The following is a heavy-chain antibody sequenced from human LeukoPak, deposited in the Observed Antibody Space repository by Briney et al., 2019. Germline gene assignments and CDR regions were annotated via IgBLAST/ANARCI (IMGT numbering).Heavy chain of an antibody. D-gene: IGHD5-18*01. CDR1: GGSINSSYW. CDR3: ARGKSLTRIHSYGHFDL. CDR2: IYHTGVT. V-gene: IGHV4-4*02. J-gene: IGHJ2*01. Sequence: PSETLSLTCAVSGGSINSSYWWNWVRQPPGKGLEWIGEIYHTGVTNYNSSLKNRVIISVDKSKNQFSLKLRSVNAADTAVYFCARGKSLTRIHSYGHFDLWGRGTLVTVSS.